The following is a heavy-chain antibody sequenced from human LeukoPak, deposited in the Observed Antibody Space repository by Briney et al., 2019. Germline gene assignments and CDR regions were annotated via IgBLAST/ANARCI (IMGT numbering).Heavy chain of an antibody. V-gene: IGHV3-21*01. CDR2: ISSSSSYI. CDR1: GFTFSSYS. CDR3: ARDGGSRRRWYNY. D-gene: IGHD4-23*01. J-gene: IGHJ4*02. Sequence: GGSLRLSCAASGFTFSSYSMNWVRQAPGKGLEWVSSISSSSSYIYYADSVKGRFTISRDNAKNSLYLQMNSLRAEDTAVYYCARDGGSRRRWYNYWGQGTLVTVSS.